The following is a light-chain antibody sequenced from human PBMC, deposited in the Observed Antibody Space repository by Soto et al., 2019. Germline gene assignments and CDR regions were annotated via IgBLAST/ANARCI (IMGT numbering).Light chain of an antibody. Sequence: DIQMTQSPSSLSASVGDRVTITCQASQDITNYVNWYQQKPGRAPSLLLYDASSLETGVRSRFSGSGSGTEFTLTISSLQADDFATYYCQQYNSYSNTVGQGTKVDSK. V-gene: IGKV1-33*01. CDR2: DAS. CDR1: QDITNY. CDR3: QQYNSYSNT. J-gene: IGKJ2*01.